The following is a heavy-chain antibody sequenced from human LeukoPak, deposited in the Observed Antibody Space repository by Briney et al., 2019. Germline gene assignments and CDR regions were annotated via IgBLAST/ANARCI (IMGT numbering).Heavy chain of an antibody. Sequence: PSETLSLTCTVSGGSISSSSYYWDWIRQPPGKGLEWIGEINHSGSTNYNPSLKSRVTISVDTSKNQFSLRLSSVTAADTAVYYCARVLEGSSGQHWYFDLWGRGTLVTVSS. D-gene: IGHD6-19*01. J-gene: IGHJ2*01. CDR1: GGSISSSSYY. CDR3: ARVLEGSSGQHWYFDL. V-gene: IGHV4-39*07. CDR2: INHSGST.